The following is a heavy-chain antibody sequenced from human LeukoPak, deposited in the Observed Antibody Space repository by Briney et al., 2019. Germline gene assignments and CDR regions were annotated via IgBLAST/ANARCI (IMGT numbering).Heavy chain of an antibody. CDR1: GGSISSYY. CDR3: ARVGYDFWSGYYHYAMDV. V-gene: IGHV4-59*01. CDR2: IYYSGST. Sequence: SETLSLTCTVSGGSISSYYWSWIRQPPGKGLEWIGYIYYSGSTNYNPSLKSRVTISVDTSKNQFSLKLSSVTAADTAVYYCARVGYDFWSGYYHYAMDVWGQGTTVTVSS. D-gene: IGHD3-3*01. J-gene: IGHJ6*02.